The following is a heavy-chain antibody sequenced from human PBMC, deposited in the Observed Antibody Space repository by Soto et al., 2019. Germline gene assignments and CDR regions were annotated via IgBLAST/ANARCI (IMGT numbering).Heavy chain of an antibody. D-gene: IGHD2-21*01. J-gene: IGHJ4*02. CDR3: ARCTGDCSSYYFDY. Sequence: GGSLRLSCAASGFTFSTYSFHWVRQAPGKGLENVAAISYNGCATLYANSVKGRFTISRDISKSTLYLQMGSLRAEDMAVYYCARCTGDCSSYYFDYWGPGTLVTVSS. CDR2: ISYNGCAT. CDR1: GFTFSTYS. V-gene: IGHV3-64*01.